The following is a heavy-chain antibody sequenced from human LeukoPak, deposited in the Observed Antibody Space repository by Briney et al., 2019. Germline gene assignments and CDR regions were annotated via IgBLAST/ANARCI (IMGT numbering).Heavy chain of an antibody. CDR3: ARPTGDIPYDYFDY. CDR1: GLTFSIYA. Sequence: TGGSLRLSCAASGLTFSIYAMSWVRQAPGKGLEWVSTIGGSGGRTYYADSVKGRFTISRDNSKSTLYLQMNSLRAEDTAVYYCARPTGDIPYDYFDYWGQGTLVTVSS. J-gene: IGHJ4*02. D-gene: IGHD7-27*01. CDR2: IGGSGGRT. V-gene: IGHV3-23*01.